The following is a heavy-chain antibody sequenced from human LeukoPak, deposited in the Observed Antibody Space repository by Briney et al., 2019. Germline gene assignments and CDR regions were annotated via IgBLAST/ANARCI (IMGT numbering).Heavy chain of an antibody. Sequence: PGGSLRLSCAASGFTFSSYSMNWVRQAPGKGLEWVSAISGSGGSTYYADSVKGRFTISRDNSKNTLYLQMNSLRAEDTAVYYCAKRYYGSGNYDPLFEYWGQGTLVTVSS. D-gene: IGHD3-10*01. CDR2: ISGSGGST. J-gene: IGHJ4*02. V-gene: IGHV3-23*01. CDR1: GFTFSSYS. CDR3: AKRYYGSGNYDPLFEY.